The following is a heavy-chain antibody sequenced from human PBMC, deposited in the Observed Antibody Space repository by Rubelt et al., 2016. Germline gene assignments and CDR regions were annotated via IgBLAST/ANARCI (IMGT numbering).Heavy chain of an antibody. CDR3: ARFAIGGHSSGYLFDY. J-gene: IGHJ4*02. CDR1: GYTFTGYY. Sequence: QVQLVQSGAKVKKPGASVKVSCKASGYTFTGYYMHWVRQAPGQGLEWMGWINPNSGGTNYAQKVQGRVAMTRDTSISTAYMELSRLRSDDTAVYYCARFAIGGHSSGYLFDYWGQGTLVTVSS. CDR2: INPNSGGT. D-gene: IGHD3-22*01. V-gene: IGHV1-2*02.